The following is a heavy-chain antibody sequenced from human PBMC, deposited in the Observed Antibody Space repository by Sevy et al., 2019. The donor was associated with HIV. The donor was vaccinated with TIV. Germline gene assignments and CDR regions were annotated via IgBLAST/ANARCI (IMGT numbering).Heavy chain of an antibody. V-gene: IGHV4-34*01. J-gene: IGHJ4*02. Sequence: SETLSLTCAVYGGSFSGYFWNWIRQSPGKGLEWIGEINHSGTLKYNPSLKSRVTISVDASKNQLSLHLRSVTAADTAVYYCARGRQAYVVVVPSTVPFDHWGQGTLVTVSS. CDR2: INHSGTL. CDR3: ARGRQAYVVVVPSTVPFDH. D-gene: IGHD2-2*01. CDR1: GGSFSGYF.